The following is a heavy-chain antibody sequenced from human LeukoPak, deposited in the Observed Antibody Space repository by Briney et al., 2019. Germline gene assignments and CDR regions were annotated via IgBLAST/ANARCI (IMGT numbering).Heavy chain of an antibody. D-gene: IGHD1-26*01. Sequence: SETLSLTCAVYGGSFSGYYWSWIRQPPGKGLEWMGEINHSGSTNYNPSLKSRATISVDTSKNQFSLKLSSVTAADTAVYYCARPFSGARGSYWYWGQGTLVTVSS. CDR3: ARPFSGARGSYWY. CDR2: INHSGST. J-gene: IGHJ4*02. CDR1: GGSFSGYY. V-gene: IGHV4-34*01.